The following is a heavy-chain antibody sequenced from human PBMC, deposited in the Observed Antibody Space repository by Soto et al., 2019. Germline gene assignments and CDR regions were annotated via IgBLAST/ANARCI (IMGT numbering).Heavy chain of an antibody. CDR2: IYYSGST. Sequence: LCGGSISSSSYYWGWIRQPPGKGLEWIGSIYYSGSTYYNPSLKSRVTISVDTSKNQFSLKLSSVTAADTAVYYCARLFYGDYDGLFDYWGQGTLVTVSS. CDR1: GGSISSSSYY. V-gene: IGHV4-39*01. D-gene: IGHD4-17*01. CDR3: ARLFYGDYDGLFDY. J-gene: IGHJ4*02.